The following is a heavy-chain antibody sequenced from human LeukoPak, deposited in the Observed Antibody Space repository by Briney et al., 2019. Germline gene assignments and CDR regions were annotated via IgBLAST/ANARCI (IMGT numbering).Heavy chain of an antibody. CDR1: GFTFSSYA. D-gene: IGHD2-2*01. CDR3: ATQFRYCSSTSCLGLDP. V-gene: IGHV3-23*01. Sequence: GGSLRLSCAASGFTFSSYAMSWVRQAPGKGLEWVSAISGSGGSTYYADSVKGRFTISRDNSKNTLYPQMNSLRAEDTAVYYCATQFRYCSSTSCLGLDPWGQGTLVTVSS. J-gene: IGHJ5*02. CDR2: ISGSGGST.